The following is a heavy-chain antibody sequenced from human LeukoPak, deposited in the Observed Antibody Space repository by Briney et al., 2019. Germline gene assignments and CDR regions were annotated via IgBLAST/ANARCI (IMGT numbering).Heavy chain of an antibody. J-gene: IGHJ4*02. CDR3: ATPTYYYGSGSYYFDY. D-gene: IGHD3-10*01. Sequence: ASVKVSCKVSGYTLTELSMHWVRQAPGKGLEWMRGFDPEDGETIYAQKFQGRVTMTEDTSTDTAFMELSSLRSEDTAVYYRATPTYYYGSGSYYFDYWGQGTLVTVSS. V-gene: IGHV1-24*01. CDR1: GYTLTELS. CDR2: FDPEDGET.